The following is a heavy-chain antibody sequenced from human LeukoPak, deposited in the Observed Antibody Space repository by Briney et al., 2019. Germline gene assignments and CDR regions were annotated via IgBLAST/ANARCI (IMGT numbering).Heavy chain of an antibody. CDR2: IIPIFGTA. CDR3: AKGPNCSSTSCYVGYYYYGMDV. CDR1: GGTFSSYA. J-gene: IGHJ6*02. V-gene: IGHV1-69*13. Sequence: GASVKVSCKASGGTFSSYAISWVRQAPGQGLEWMGGIIPIFGTANYAQKFQGRVTITADESTSTAYMELSSLRSEDRAVYYCAKGPNCSSTSCYVGYYYYGMDVWGQGTTVTVSS. D-gene: IGHD2-2*01.